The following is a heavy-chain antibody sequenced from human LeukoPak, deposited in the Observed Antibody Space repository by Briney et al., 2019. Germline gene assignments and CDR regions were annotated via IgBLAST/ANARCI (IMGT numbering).Heavy chain of an antibody. CDR1: RFTFISYA. Sequence: PGGSLRLSRAASRFTFISYAMTWVRQAPGKGLEWVSSISSSGGSTYYADSVKGRFAISRDNSKNTLYLQMNSLRAEDTAVYYCAKGVPAASYYYYAMDVWGQGTTVTVSS. CDR2: ISSSGGST. J-gene: IGHJ6*02. CDR3: AKGVPAASYYYYAMDV. D-gene: IGHD2-2*01. V-gene: IGHV3-23*01.